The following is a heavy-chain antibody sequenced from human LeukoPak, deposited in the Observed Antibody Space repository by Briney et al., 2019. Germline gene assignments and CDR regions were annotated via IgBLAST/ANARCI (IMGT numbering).Heavy chain of an antibody. CDR1: GGSISSHY. J-gene: IGHJ4*02. CDR2: IYSSGIT. V-gene: IGHV4-59*08. D-gene: IGHD6-13*01. Sequence: PSETLSLTCTVSGGSISSHYWTWIRQPPGKGLEWIGYIYSSGITNYNPSLTSRLTISVDTSSNHFSLDLRSMTAADTAVYYCARHLSSSCNFDYWGRGTLVAVSS. CDR3: ARHLSSSCNFDY.